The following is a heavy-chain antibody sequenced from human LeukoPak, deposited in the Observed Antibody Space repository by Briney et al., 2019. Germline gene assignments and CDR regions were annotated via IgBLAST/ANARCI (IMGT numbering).Heavy chain of an antibody. CDR3: ATYNNSGGDWFDP. CDR2: INPDSGNT. Sequence: ASVKVSCKASGYSFTNYEINWVRQATGQGLEWMGWINPDSGNTVYAQKFQGRVTMTRNTSIRTAYMELSSLRSEDTAVYYCATYNNSGGDWFDPWGQGTPVTVSS. CDR1: GYSFTNYE. V-gene: IGHV1-8*02. J-gene: IGHJ5*02. D-gene: IGHD4-11*01.